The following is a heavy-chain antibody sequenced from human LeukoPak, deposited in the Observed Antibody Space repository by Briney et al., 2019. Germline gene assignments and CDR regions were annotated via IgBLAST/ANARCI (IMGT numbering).Heavy chain of an antibody. D-gene: IGHD1-1*01. V-gene: IGHV3-7*01. CDR1: AFTFSSYW. CDR2: IKQDESEK. CDR3: ARDKIEGPTKLDY. J-gene: IGHJ4*02. Sequence: GGSLRLSCAAAAFTFSSYWVSWVRQVPGKGLEWVANIKQDESEKYYVDPLKGRFTISRDNAKNSLYLQMNSLRAEDTAVYYCARDKIEGPTKLDYWGQGILVTVSS.